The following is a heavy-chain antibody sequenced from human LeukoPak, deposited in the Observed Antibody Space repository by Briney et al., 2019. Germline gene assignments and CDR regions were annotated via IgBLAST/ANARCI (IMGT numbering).Heavy chain of an antibody. D-gene: IGHD2-2*01. CDR1: GFTFSSYW. CDR2: INSDRSST. Sequence: GGSLRLSCAASGFTFSSYWMHWVRQAPGKGLVWVSRINSDRSSTSYADSVKGRFTTSTDNAKIKLYLQMNSLRAKDTAVYYCARDAVVPAASPDYWGQGTLVTVSS. V-gene: IGHV3-74*01. J-gene: IGHJ4*02. CDR3: ARDAVVPAASPDY.